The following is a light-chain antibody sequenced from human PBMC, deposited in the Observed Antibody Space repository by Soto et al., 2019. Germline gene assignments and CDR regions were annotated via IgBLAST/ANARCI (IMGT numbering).Light chain of an antibody. CDR2: DAS. CDR1: QAISNS. J-gene: IGKJ1*01. CDR3: QQRRNWWT. V-gene: IGKV3-11*01. Sequence: EIVLTQSPATLSLSPGERATLSCRASQAISNSLAWYQQKPGQAPRLLIFDASNRLTGIPDRFSGSGSGTDFTLTISGLEPEDSAVYYCQQRRNWWTFGQGTKVEIK.